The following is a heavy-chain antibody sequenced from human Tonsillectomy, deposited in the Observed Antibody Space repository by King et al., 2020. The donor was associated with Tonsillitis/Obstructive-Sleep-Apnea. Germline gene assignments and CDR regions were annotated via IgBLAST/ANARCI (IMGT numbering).Heavy chain of an antibody. Sequence: QLVQSGAEVKKSGESLKISCKGSGYRFTSYWIGWVRQESGKGLEWMGVIFPGDSDTRYSPSFQGQVTISADKSIDTAYPQWSSLKASDTAIYYCARQQNIDGDYVDYWGQGTLVTVSS. D-gene: IGHD2/OR15-2a*01. V-gene: IGHV5-51*01. CDR1: GYRFTSYW. J-gene: IGHJ4*02. CDR2: IFPGDSDT. CDR3: ARQQNIDGDYVDY.